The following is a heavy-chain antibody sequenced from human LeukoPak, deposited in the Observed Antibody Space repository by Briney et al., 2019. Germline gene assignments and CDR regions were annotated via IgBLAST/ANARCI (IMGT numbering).Heavy chain of an antibody. J-gene: IGHJ5*02. D-gene: IGHD3-22*01. CDR2: ISAIGDIT. Sequence: GGSLRLSRAASGFISRSSSMSWVRQAPGKGLEWVSSISAIGDITHYAESVQGRFTISRDNSGNTLYVQMNSLSVDDTAVYYCAKVKSSLRVVGAWGQGTLVTVSS. CDR1: GFISRSSS. V-gene: IGHV3-23*01. CDR3: AKVKSSLRVVGA.